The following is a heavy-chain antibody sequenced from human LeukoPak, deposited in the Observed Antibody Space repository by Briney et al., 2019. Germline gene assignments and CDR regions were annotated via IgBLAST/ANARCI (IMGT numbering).Heavy chain of an antibody. Sequence: GGSLRLSCAASGFTFSSYWMSWVRQAPGKGLEWVSAISGSGGSTYYADSVKGRFTISRDNSKNTLYLQMNSLRAEDTAVYYCARADYYDYVWGSYYFDYWGQGTLVAVSS. V-gene: IGHV3-23*01. J-gene: IGHJ4*02. CDR2: ISGSGGST. CDR3: ARADYYDYVWGSYYFDY. D-gene: IGHD3-16*01. CDR1: GFTFSSYW.